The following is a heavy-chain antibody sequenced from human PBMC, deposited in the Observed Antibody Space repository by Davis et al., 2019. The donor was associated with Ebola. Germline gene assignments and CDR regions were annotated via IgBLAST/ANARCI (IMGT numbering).Heavy chain of an antibody. CDR3: ARADRDGISAAGVLEY. Sequence: PSETLSLTCTVSGGGDVSSDSSYWTWIRQLPGGGLEYLGYISFSETTYYNPSLNSRVSISMDTTNNQFSLKMTAVTAVDTAVYYCARADRDGISAAGVLEYWGQGAPVTVSS. CDR1: GGGDVSSDSSY. J-gene: IGHJ4*02. V-gene: IGHV4-31*03. D-gene: IGHD6-13*01. CDR2: ISFSETT.